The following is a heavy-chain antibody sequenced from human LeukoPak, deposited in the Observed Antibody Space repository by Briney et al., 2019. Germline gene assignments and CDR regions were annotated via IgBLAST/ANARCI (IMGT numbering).Heavy chain of an antibody. V-gene: IGHV4-4*02. CDR2: IYHSGST. J-gene: IGHJ4*02. CDR1: GGSISSSNW. CDR3: AREGAPIAAAGTAKDY. D-gene: IGHD6-13*01. Sequence: SGTLSLTCAVSGGSISSSNWWSWVRQPPGKGLEWIGEIYHSGSTNYNPSLKSRVTISVDKSKNQFSLKLSSVTAADTAVYYCAREGAPIAAAGTAKDYWGQGTLVTVSS.